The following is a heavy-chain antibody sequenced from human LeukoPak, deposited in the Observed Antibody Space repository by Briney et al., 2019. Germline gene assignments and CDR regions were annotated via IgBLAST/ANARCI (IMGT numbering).Heavy chain of an antibody. CDR1: GFTFSSYA. V-gene: IGHV3-30-3*01. CDR3: ARDPYYDSSGYYSNWFDP. J-gene: IGHJ5*02. Sequence: GRSLRLSCAASGFTFSSYAMHWVRQAPGKGLEWVAVISYDGSNKYYADPVKGRFTISRDNSKNTLYLQMNSLRAEDTAVYYCARDPYYDSSGYYSNWFDPWGQGTLVTVSS. CDR2: ISYDGSNK. D-gene: IGHD3-22*01.